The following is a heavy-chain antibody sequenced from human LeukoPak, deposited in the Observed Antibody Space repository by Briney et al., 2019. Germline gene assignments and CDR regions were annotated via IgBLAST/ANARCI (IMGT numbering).Heavy chain of an antibody. V-gene: IGHV4-38-2*01. CDR1: GYSISSGYY. CDR2: ICHSGST. J-gene: IGHJ4*02. D-gene: IGHD3-3*01. Sequence: SETLSLTCAVSGYSISSGYYWGWIRQPPGKGLEWIGTICHSGSTYYYPSLKSRVTISVDTSKNQFSLKLSSVTAADTAVYYCARLVEEFFGPYYFDYWGRGTLVTVSS. CDR3: ARLVEEFFGPYYFDY.